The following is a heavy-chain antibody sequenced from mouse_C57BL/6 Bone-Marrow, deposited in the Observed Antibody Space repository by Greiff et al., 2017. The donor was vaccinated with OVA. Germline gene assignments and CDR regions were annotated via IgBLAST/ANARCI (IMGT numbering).Heavy chain of an antibody. D-gene: IGHD1-1*01. Sequence: EVKGVESGGGLVKPGGSLKLSCAASGFTFSSYAMSWVRQTPEKRLEWVATISDGGSYTYYPDNVKGRFTISRDNAKNNLYLQMSHLKSEDTAMYYCARDAPYYYGFDYWGQGTTLTVSS. CDR3: ARDAPYYYGFDY. J-gene: IGHJ2*01. CDR2: ISDGGSYT. V-gene: IGHV5-4*01. CDR1: GFTFSSYA.